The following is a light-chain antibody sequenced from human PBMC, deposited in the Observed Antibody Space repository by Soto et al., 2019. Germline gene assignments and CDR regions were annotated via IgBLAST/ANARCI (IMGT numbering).Light chain of an antibody. V-gene: IGKV2-30*01. Sequence: DVVMTQSPHSLPVTLGQPASISCRSSQSLAYSDGNTYLNWFQQKPGQSPRRLIYKVSNRDSGVPDRFSGSGSGTDLTLKISRVEAEDVGVYYCMQGTHWPPYTFGQGTKLEIK. CDR1: QSLAYSDGNTY. CDR2: KVS. CDR3: MQGTHWPPYT. J-gene: IGKJ2*01.